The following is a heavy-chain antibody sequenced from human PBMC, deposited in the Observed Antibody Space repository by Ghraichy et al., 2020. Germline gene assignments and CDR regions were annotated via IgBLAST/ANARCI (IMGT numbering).Heavy chain of an antibody. CDR2: INPDGSSI. Sequence: GESLNISCAASGFTFSGYWMHWVRQTPGKGLVWVSRINPDGSSITYADSVRGRFTISRDNAENTLYLQLNSLTDDDTAIYYCATAGEWRFDNLGRGNLVTVFS. V-gene: IGHV3-74*03. CDR1: GFTFSGYW. J-gene: IGHJ4*02. CDR3: ATAGEWRFDN. D-gene: IGHD3-10*01.